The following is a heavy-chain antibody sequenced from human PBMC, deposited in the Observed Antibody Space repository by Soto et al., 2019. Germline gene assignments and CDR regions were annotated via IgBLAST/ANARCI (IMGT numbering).Heavy chain of an antibody. Sequence: QLQLQESGSGLVKPSQTLSLTCAVSGGSISSGGYSWSWIRQPPGKGLEWIGYIYHSGSTYYNPSRKSRVTLSVDRSKNQCSLKLRSVTAADTVVYYCARGQVVAAQHWGQGTLVTVSS. D-gene: IGHD2-15*01. V-gene: IGHV4-30-2*01. CDR1: GGSISSGGYS. CDR2: IYHSGST. CDR3: ARGQVVAAQH. J-gene: IGHJ4*02.